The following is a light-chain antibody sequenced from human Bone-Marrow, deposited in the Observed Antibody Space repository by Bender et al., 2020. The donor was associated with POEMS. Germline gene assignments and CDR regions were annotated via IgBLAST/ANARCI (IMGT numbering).Light chain of an antibody. CDR2: EVT. Sequence: QSALTQPASVSGSPGQSITISCTATSSDVGSYNLVSWYQQHPGKAPKLIIYEVTKRPSGVSSRFSGSKSGNTASLRISGLQAEDEAEYHCCSYVRGNKLVFGGGTKLTVL. CDR1: SSDVGSYNL. J-gene: IGLJ3*02. CDR3: CSYVRGNKLV. V-gene: IGLV2-23*02.